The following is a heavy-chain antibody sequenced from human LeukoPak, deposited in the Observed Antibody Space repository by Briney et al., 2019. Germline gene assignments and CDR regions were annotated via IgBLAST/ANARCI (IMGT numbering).Heavy chain of an antibody. J-gene: IGHJ4*02. CDR3: AKGPATGDTNPGFDY. D-gene: IGHD7-27*01. CDR2: IRYDGSNK. CDR1: GFTFSSYG. Sequence: PGGSLRLSCAASGFTFSSYGMHWVRHAPGKGLEWVAFIRYDGSNKYYADSVKGRFTISRDNSKNTLYLQMNSLRAEDTAVYYCAKGPATGDTNPGFDYWGQGTLVTVSS. V-gene: IGHV3-30*02.